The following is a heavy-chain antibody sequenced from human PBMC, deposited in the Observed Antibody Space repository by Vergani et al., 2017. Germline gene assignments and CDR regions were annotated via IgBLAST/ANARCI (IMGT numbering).Heavy chain of an antibody. J-gene: IGHJ4*02. D-gene: IGHD6-13*01. CDR2: ISSSSSYI. V-gene: IGHV3-21*01. CDR1: GFTFSSYS. CDR3: AKDQYSSSWSPGY. Sequence: EVQLVESGGGLVKPGGSLRLSCAASGFTFSSYSMNWVRQAPGKGLEWVSSISSSSSYIYYADSVKGRFTISRDNAKNSLYLQMNSLRAEDTAVYYCAKDQYSSSWSPGYWGQGTLVTVSS.